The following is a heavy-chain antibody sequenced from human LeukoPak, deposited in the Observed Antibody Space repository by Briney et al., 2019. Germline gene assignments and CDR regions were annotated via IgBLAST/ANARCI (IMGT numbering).Heavy chain of an antibody. J-gene: IGHJ4*02. CDR2: ISYDGSNK. V-gene: IGHV3-30*03. D-gene: IGHD3-3*01. Sequence: GRSMRVSCVASGFTFSSYGMHWVRQAPGKGLEWVAVISYDGSNKYYADSVKGRFTISRDNSKNSLYLQMNSLRAEDTAVYYCASLLRITIFGVVIKYYFDYWGQGTLVTVSS. CDR1: GFTFSSYG. CDR3: ASLLRITIFGVVIKYYFDY.